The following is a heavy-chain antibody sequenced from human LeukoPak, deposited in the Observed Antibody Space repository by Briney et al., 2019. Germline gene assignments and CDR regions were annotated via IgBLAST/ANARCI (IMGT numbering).Heavy chain of an antibody. Sequence: ASVKVSCKASGYTFTSYGLSWVRQAPGQGLEWMGWISAYNGNTNYAQKLQGRVTMTTDTSTSTAYMELRSLRSDDTAVYYCARGQLDIVVVVTAEGGAFDIWGQGTMVTVSS. CDR3: ARGQLDIVVVVTAEGGAFDI. J-gene: IGHJ3*02. CDR1: GYTFTSYG. V-gene: IGHV1-18*01. D-gene: IGHD2-15*01. CDR2: ISAYNGNT.